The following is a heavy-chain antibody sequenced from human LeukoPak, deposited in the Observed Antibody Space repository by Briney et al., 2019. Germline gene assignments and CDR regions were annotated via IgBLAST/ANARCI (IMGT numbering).Heavy chain of an antibody. D-gene: IGHD6-19*01. CDR3: TRDGGVAVTPLDFDF. J-gene: IGHJ4*02. V-gene: IGHV4-59*11. CDR1: GASISTHY. Sequence: SETLSLTCTVFGASISTHYWSWIRQSPGKGLEWIGYISYRGSTDYNPSLRSRVTLSVDTSTNQISLRLMSVTAADTAVYYCTRDGGVAVTPLDFDFWGQATLLTVSS. CDR2: ISYRGST.